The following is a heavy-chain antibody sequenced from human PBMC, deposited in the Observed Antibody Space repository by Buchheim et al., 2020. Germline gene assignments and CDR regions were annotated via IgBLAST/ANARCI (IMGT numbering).Heavy chain of an antibody. D-gene: IGHD2-15*01. CDR1: GFTVSSNY. CDR2: IYSGGST. J-gene: IGHJ4*02. CDR3: ASRYCSGGGCYSYY. Sequence: EVQLVESGGGLVQPGGSLRLSCAASGFTVSSNYMSWVRQAPGKGLEWFSVIYSGGSTYYADSVKGRFTISRDNSKNKMYLKMNSLRAEDTAVYYCASRYCSGGGCYSYYWGQGTL. V-gene: IGHV3-66*01.